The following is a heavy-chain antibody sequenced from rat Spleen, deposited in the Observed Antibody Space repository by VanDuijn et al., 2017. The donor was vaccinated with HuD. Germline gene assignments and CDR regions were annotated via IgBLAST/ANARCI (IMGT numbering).Heavy chain of an antibody. D-gene: IGHD1-11*01. V-gene: IGHV5-22*01. CDR2: ITYEGSTT. Sequence: EVQLVESGGGLVQPGRSLKLSCAASGFTFSDFYMAWVRQVPKKGLEWVASITYEGSTTYYGDSVKGRFTISRDNAKSTLYLQMNSLRSEDTATYYCTRGGLYYFDYWGQGVMVTVSS. J-gene: IGHJ2*01. CDR3: TRGGLYYFDY. CDR1: GFTFSDFY.